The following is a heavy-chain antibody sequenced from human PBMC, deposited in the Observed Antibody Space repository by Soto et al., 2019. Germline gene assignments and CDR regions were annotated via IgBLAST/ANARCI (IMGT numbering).Heavy chain of an antibody. CDR1: GFTFGASA. CDR2: IGSKGETYAT. V-gene: IGHV3-73*01. Sequence: GGSLRLSCAASGFTFGASALQWVRQASGKGLEWLGRIGSKGETYATAYAASVKGRFTISRDDSKNTAYLQMNSLKTEDTAVYFCTWDDTAVCDYWGRGTLVTVSS. D-gene: IGHD5-18*01. J-gene: IGHJ4*02. CDR3: TWDDTAVCDY.